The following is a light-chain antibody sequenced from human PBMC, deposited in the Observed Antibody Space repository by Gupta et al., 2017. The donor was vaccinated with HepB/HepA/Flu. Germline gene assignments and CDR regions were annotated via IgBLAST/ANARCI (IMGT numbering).Light chain of an antibody. J-gene: IGKJ4*01. Sequence: DIQMTQSPSSLPASVGDRVTITCQASQDIRNYLNWYQQKPGKAPKLLIYDASKLETGVPSRFSGSGSGTGFTFTISSLQPEDIATYYCQQYDNLPLTFGGGTKVEIK. CDR1: QDIRNY. CDR2: DAS. V-gene: IGKV1-33*01. CDR3: QQYDNLPLT.